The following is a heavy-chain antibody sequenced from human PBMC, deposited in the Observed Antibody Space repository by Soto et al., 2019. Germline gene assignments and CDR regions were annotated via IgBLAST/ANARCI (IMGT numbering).Heavy chain of an antibody. V-gene: IGHV1-69*01. CDR2: IIPISGTA. CDR1: GGTFSSYA. Sequence: QVQLVQSGAEVKKPGSSVKVSCKASGGTFSSYAISWVRQAPGQGLEWMGGIIPISGTANYAQKFQGRVTITAEESTSTAYMDQSSLRSEDTAVYYCARSQGSSTSLEIYYYYYYGMDVWGQGTTVTVSS. CDR3: ARSQGSSTSLEIYYYYYYGMDV. J-gene: IGHJ6*02. D-gene: IGHD2-2*01.